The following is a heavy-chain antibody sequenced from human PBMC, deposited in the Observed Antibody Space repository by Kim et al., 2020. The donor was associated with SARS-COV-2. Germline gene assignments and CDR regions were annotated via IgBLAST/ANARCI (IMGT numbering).Heavy chain of an antibody. D-gene: IGHD3-22*01. Sequence: YYNPSLKSRVTISVDTSKNQFSLKLSSVTAADTAVYYCAFYYDFSKYFDLWGRGTLVTVSS. J-gene: IGHJ2*01. V-gene: IGHV4-39*01. CDR3: AFYYDFSKYFDL.